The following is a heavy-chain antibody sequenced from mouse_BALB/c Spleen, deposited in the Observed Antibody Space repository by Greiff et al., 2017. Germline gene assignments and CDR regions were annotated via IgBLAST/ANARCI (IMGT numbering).Heavy chain of an antibody. J-gene: IGHJ4*01. CDR2: IDPENGDT. V-gene: IGHV14-4*02. Sequence: VQLQQSGAELVRSGASVKLSCTASGFNIKDYYMHWVKQRPEQGLEWIGWIDPENGDTEYAPKFQGKATMTADTSSNTAYLQLSSLTSEDTAVYYCTYRNYYAMDYWGQGTSVTVSS. CDR3: TYRNYYAMDY. D-gene: IGHD2-14*01. CDR1: GFNIKDYY.